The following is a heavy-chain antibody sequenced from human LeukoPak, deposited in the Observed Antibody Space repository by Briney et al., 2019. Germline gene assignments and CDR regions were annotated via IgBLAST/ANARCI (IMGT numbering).Heavy chain of an antibody. V-gene: IGHV4-59*01. CDR1: GDSISTYY. D-gene: IGHD3-10*01. J-gene: IGHJ4*02. CDR3: ARDGYGGVDY. Sequence: SETLSLTCTVSGDSISTYYWSWIRQSPGKGLEWIGYIYHSGSTKYNPSLKSRVTISVDTSKKQFSLKLSSVTAADTAVYYCARDGYGGVDYWGQGALVTVSS. CDR2: IYHSGST.